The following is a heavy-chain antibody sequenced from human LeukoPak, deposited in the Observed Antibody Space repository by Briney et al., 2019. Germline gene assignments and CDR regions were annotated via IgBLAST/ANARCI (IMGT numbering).Heavy chain of an antibody. CDR1: GYSISSGYY. V-gene: IGHV4-38-2*02. D-gene: IGHD3-10*01. CDR2: IYHSGST. J-gene: IGHJ4*02. CDR3: AREGWFGELLYY. Sequence: SETLSLTCTVSGYSISSGYYWGWIRQPPGKGLEWIGSIYHSGSTYYNPSLKSRVTISVDTSKNQFSLKLSSVTAADTAVYYCAREGWFGELLYYWGQGTLVTVSS.